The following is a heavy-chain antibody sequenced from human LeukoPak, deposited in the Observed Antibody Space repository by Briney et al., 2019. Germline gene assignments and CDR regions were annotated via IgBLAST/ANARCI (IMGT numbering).Heavy chain of an antibody. CDR1: GVSISGCY. CDR3: ARQISGNRDY. D-gene: IGHD3-10*01. J-gene: IGHJ4*02. CDR2: IFYREGFSYGGTT. V-gene: IGHV4-59*05. Sequence: PSETLSLTCAVSGVSISGCYWIWIRQSPRRGLEYIGSIFYREGFSYGGTTFYNPSLQSRVTISVDTSKNTFSLRLSSVTAADTAVYYCARQISGNRDYWGQGTLVTVSA.